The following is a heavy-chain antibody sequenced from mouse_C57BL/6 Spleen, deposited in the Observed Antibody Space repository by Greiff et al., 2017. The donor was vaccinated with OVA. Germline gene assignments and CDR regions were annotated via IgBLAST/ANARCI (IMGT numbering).Heavy chain of an antibody. CDR1: GYTFTEYT. CDR2: FYPGSGSI. D-gene: IGHD1-1*01. J-gene: IGHJ3*01. Sequence: VQLKESGAELVKPGASVKLSCKASGYTFTEYTIHWVKQRSGQGLEWIGWFYPGSGSIKYNEKFKDKATLTADKSSSTVYMELSRLTSEDSAVYFCARHEENYYGSRAWSAYWGQGTLVTVSA. CDR3: ARHEENYYGSRAWSAY. V-gene: IGHV1-62-2*01.